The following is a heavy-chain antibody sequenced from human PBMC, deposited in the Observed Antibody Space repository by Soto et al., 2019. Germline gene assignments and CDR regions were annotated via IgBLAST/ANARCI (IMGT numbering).Heavy chain of an antibody. CDR1: GGTFSSST. CDR2: IIPIFGTA. D-gene: IGHD3-16*01. Sequence: QVQLVQSGAEVKKPGSSVKVSCKASGGTFSSSTISWVRQAPGQGLEWMGGIIPIFGTANYAQKFQGRVTITADESTSTAYMELSSLRSEDTAVYYCARDRLPMGAFDIWGQGTMVTVSS. V-gene: IGHV1-69*12. CDR3: ARDRLPMGAFDI. J-gene: IGHJ3*02.